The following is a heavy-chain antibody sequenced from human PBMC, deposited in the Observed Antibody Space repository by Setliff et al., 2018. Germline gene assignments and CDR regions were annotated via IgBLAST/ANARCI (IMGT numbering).Heavy chain of an antibody. CDR1: DVSISGYY. D-gene: IGHD3-22*01. CDR2: IHSSGRS. J-gene: IGHJ5*02. Sequence: SETLSLTCTVSDVSISGYYWSWIRQPPGKGLEWIGYIHSSGRSNYNPSLKSRVTISVDTSKNLFSLKLSSVTAADTAVYFCARDPRFDYESPTYRRRFDPWGQGTAVTVSS. CDR3: ARDPRFDYESPTYRRRFDP. V-gene: IGHV4-59*12.